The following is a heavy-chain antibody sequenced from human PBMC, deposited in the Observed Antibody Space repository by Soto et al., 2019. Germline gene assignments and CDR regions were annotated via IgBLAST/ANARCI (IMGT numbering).Heavy chain of an antibody. Sequence: QVQLVESGGGVVQPGRSLRLSCAASGFTFSSYGMHWVRQAPGKGLEWVAVISYDGSNKYYADSVKGRFTISRDNSKNTLYLQMNSLRAEDTAVYYCAEDDYYLDVWGQGTTVIVSS. J-gene: IGHJ6*03. CDR3: AEDDYYLDV. V-gene: IGHV3-30*18. CDR2: ISYDGSNK. CDR1: GFTFSSYG.